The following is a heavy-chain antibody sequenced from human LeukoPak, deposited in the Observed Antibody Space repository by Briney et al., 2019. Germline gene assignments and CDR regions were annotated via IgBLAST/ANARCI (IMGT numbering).Heavy chain of an antibody. Sequence: SETLSLTCTVSGGSFSSHYWSWIRQSPGKGLEWIAYMSDSVTSKDNPSLKSRLTLSADTSKNQFSLRLSSVTAADTAVYYCARAFYYDSSGYYREWGQGTLVTVSS. CDR1: GGSFSSHY. CDR3: ARAFYYDSSGYYRE. D-gene: IGHD3-22*01. J-gene: IGHJ4*02. V-gene: IGHV4-59*11. CDR2: MSDSVTS.